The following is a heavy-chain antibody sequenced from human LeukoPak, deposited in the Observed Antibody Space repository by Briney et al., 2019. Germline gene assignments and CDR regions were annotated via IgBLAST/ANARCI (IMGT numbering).Heavy chain of an antibody. Sequence: SETLSLTCSVSGAFSSSYYWTWIRQPAGKGLEWIGRIYTGGSANYNPSLRSRVNMSVDKSKNQFSLKLSSVTAADTAVYYCARGCSSTSCYFSGGNWFDPWGQGTLVIVSS. CDR2: IYTGGSA. CDR1: GAFSSSYY. D-gene: IGHD2-2*01. V-gene: IGHV4-4*07. CDR3: ARGCSSTSCYFSGGNWFDP. J-gene: IGHJ5*02.